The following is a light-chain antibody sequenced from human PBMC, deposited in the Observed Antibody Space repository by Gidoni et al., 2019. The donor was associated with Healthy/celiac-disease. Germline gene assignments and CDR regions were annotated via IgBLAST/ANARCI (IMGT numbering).Light chain of an antibody. J-gene: IGKJ5*01. CDR1: QSVSSY. CDR3: QQRSNWPPRGIT. V-gene: IGKV3-11*01. CDR2: DAS. Sequence: EIVLTQSPATLSLSPGERATLSCRASQSVSSYLAWYQQKPGQAPRLLIYDASNRATGIPARFSGSGSVTDFTLTISSLEPEDFAVYYCQQRSNWPPRGITFGQGTRLEIK.